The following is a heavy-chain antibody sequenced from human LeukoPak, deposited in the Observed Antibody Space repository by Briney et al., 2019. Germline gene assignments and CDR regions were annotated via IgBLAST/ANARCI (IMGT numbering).Heavy chain of an antibody. J-gene: IGHJ5*02. CDR1: GGSITDYY. V-gene: IGHV4-59*08. CDR2: IYYSGNT. D-gene: IGHD1-26*01. Sequence: SETLSLTCTVSGGSITDYYWSWIRQPPGKGLEWIGYIYYSGNTNYNPSLKSRVAISVDTSNQFSLRLTSVTAADTAVYYCARHAIYSGDYSYWFDPWGLGTLVTVSS. CDR3: ARHAIYSGDYSYWFDP.